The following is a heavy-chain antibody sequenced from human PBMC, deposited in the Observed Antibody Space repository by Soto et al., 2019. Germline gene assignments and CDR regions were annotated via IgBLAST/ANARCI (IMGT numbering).Heavy chain of an antibody. D-gene: IGHD2-15*01. CDR2: IVVGSGNT. CDR1: GFTFTSSA. V-gene: IGHV1-58*01. CDR3: AAEPDNCSGGSCSDY. J-gene: IGHJ4*02. Sequence: QMQLVQSGPEVKKPGTSVKVSCKASGFTFTSSAVQWVRQARGQRLEWIGWIVVGSGNTNYAQKCQERVTITRDMSTSTAYMELSSLRSEDTAVYYCAAEPDNCSGGSCSDYWGQGTLVTVSS.